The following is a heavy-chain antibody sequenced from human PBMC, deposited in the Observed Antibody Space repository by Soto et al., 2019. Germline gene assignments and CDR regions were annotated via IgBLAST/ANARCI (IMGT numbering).Heavy chain of an antibody. CDR2: IKSESDGGTT. V-gene: IGHV3-15*01. J-gene: IGHJ6*02. CDR3: TTVDGFPYYYGMDV. Sequence: PGGSLRLSCATSGFPFSNFWMSWVRQAPGKGLEWVGRIKSESDGGTTDYAAPVKGRFTISRDDSKNTLYLQMNSLKAEDTGVYYCTTVDGFPYYYGMDVWGHGTTVTVSS. CDR1: GFPFSNFW. D-gene: IGHD3-10*01.